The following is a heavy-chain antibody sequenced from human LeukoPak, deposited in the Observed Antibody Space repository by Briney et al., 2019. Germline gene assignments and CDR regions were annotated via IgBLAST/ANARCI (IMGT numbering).Heavy chain of an antibody. D-gene: IGHD6-19*01. CDR2: ISAYNGNT. V-gene: IGHV1-18*04. CDR1: GYSFTAYY. J-gene: IGHJ4*02. Sequence: ASVKVSCKASGYSFTAYYMHWVRQAPGQGLEWMGWISAYNGNTNYAQKLQGRVTMTTDTSTSTAYMELRSLRSDDTAVYYCARVHSSGWYVEFDYWGQGTLVTVSS. CDR3: ARVHSSGWYVEFDY.